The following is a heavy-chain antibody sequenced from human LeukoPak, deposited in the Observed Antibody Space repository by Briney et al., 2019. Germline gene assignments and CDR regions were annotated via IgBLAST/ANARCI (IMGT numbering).Heavy chain of an antibody. Sequence: GGSLRLSCAASGFTFSGSAIHWVRQASGKGLEWVGRIRSKANSYATAYAASVKGRFTISRDDSKNTAYLQMNSLKTEDTAVYYCTMTYYYDSSGYYGQEYYFDYWGQGTLVTVSS. V-gene: IGHV3-73*01. CDR2: IRSKANSYAT. CDR3: TMTYYYDSSGYYGQEYYFDY. J-gene: IGHJ4*02. D-gene: IGHD3-22*01. CDR1: GFTFSGSA.